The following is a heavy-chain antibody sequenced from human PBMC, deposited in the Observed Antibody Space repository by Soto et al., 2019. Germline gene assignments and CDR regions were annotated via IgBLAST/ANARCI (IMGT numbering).Heavy chain of an antibody. CDR2: IYYSGST. CDR3: ATESSGSSPPHFDH. J-gene: IGHJ4*02. V-gene: IGHV4-30-4*08. Sequence: QVQLQESGPGLVKPSETLSLTCTVSSGSVSSGNYYWSWIRQSPGKGLAWIGYIYYSGSTYYNPSLKSRVTMSFDTSGNQFSLKLSSVTAADTAMYYCATESSGSSPPHFDHWGQGTLVTVSP. D-gene: IGHD3-22*01. CDR1: SGSVSSGNYY.